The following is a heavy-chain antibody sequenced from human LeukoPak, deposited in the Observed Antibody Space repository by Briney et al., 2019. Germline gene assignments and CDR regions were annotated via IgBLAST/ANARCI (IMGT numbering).Heavy chain of an antibody. J-gene: IGHJ4*02. V-gene: IGHV4-39*01. D-gene: IGHD2-21*02. Sequence: KTSETLSLTCTVSGGSISSSSYYWGWIRQPPGKGLEWIGSIYYSGSTYYNPSLKSRVTISVDTSKNQFSLKLSSVTAADTAVYYCARLPPIRVVVTAIPPFDYWGQGTLVTVSS. CDR1: GGSISSSSYY. CDR2: IYYSGST. CDR3: ARLPPIRVVVTAIPPFDY.